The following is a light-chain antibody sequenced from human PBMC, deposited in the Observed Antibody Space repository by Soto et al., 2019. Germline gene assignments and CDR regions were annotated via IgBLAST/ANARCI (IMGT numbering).Light chain of an antibody. CDR2: DVF. V-gene: IGKV1-13*02. Sequence: AIQVTQSPSSLSASVGDTVTITCRASQGISSAFAWYQQKPGKVPRLLIYDVFNLQSGVPSRFSGSGSGTDFTLTVSRLQPEEFATYDCQELETYPLTFGQGTRLVVK. CDR3: QELETYPLT. J-gene: IGKJ5*01. CDR1: QGISSA.